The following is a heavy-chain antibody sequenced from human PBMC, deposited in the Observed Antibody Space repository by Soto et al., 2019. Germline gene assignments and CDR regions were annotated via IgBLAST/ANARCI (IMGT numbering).Heavy chain of an antibody. J-gene: IGHJ4*02. CDR2: ISHDGSNK. V-gene: IGHV3-30-3*01. D-gene: IGHD4-17*01. CDR1: GFSFSNYA. Sequence: PGGSLRLSCAASGFSFSNYAMHWVRQATGKGLEWMAVISHDGSNKYYADSVKGRCTISRDNAKNTLYLQMNSLRAEDTAVYYCARGLRPVDYWGQGTLVTVSS. CDR3: ARGLRPVDY.